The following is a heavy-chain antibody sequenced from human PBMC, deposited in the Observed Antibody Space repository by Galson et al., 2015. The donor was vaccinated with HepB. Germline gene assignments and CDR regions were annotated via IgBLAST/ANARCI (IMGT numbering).Heavy chain of an antibody. CDR3: ATPTDDSGDGIDY. J-gene: IGHJ4*02. Sequence: SVKVSCKASGYTFTSYAMHWVRQAPGQRLEWMGWINAGNGNTKYSQKFQGRVTITRDTSASTAYMELSSLRSEDTAVYYCATPTDDSGDGIDYWGQGTLVTVSS. CDR1: GYTFTSYA. V-gene: IGHV1-3*01. CDR2: INAGNGNT. D-gene: IGHD4-17*01.